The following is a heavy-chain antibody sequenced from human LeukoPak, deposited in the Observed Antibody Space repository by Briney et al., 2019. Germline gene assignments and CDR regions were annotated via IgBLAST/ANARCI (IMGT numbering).Heavy chain of an antibody. V-gene: IGHV3-23*01. CDR2: ISGSGGST. CDR1: GFTFSSYA. Sequence: GGSLRLSCAASGFTFSSYAVSWVRQTPGKGLEWVSAISGSGGSTYYADSVKGRFTISRDNAKNSLYLQMNSLRAEDTAVYYCARDARYNGYNWNYWFDPWGQGTLVTVSS. CDR3: ARDARYNGYNWNYWFDP. J-gene: IGHJ5*02. D-gene: IGHD1-7*01.